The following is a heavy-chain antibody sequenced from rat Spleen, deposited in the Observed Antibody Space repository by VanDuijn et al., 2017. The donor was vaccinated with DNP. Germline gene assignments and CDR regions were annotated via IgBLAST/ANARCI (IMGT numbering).Heavy chain of an antibody. V-gene: IGHV5S13*01. Sequence: EVQLLESGGGLVQPGRSLKLSCAASGFTFSDYNMVWVRQAPKKGLEWVASINTGGGNTYYRDSVKGRFTISRDNAKNTQYLQMDSLRSEDTATYYCARHEDSSSYIYGFPYWGQGTLVTVFS. CDR2: INTGGGNT. CDR3: ARHEDSSSYIYGFPY. D-gene: IGHD1-2*01. J-gene: IGHJ3*01. CDR1: GFTFSDYN.